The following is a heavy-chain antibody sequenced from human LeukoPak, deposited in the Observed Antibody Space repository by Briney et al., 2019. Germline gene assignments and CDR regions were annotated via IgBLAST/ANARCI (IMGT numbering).Heavy chain of an antibody. CDR1: GFRFSDYW. CDR2: TNQDGSQK. Sequence: GSLRLSCAASGFRFSDYWMNWIRQAPGKGLEWVANTNQDGSQKYYVDSVKGRFTISRDNAEKIFYLQIDSLRVEDTAVYYCTSWGDTTAEYFQRWGQGTLVTVSS. V-gene: IGHV3-7*03. CDR3: TSWGDTTAEYFQR. D-gene: IGHD2-21*02. J-gene: IGHJ1*01.